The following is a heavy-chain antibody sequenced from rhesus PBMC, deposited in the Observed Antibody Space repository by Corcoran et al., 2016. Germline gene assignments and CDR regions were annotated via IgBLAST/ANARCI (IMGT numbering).Heavy chain of an antibody. CDR3: AREGRSGSWDFDY. J-gene: IGHJ4*01. Sequence: QLQLQESGPGLVKPSATLSVTCAVSGGSISSSYWSWIRHAPGKGLGWIGYIYGIGSSTKHNPSLKCRVTRSVDTSKNQLSLKLSSVTTADTAVYYCAREGRSGSWDFDYWGQGVLVTVSS. V-gene: IGHV4-169*02. CDR2: IYGIGSST. D-gene: IGHD6-25*01. CDR1: GGSISSSY.